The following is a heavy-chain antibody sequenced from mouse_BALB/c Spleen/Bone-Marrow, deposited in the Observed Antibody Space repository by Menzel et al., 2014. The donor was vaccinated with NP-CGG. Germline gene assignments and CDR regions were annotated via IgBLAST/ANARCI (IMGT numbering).Heavy chain of an antibody. D-gene: IGHD1-1*01. CDR2: INPRIGYT. J-gene: IGHJ2*01. V-gene: IGHV1-4*02. CDR3: AREGTYYAFFDY. Sequence: VQLQQSAAELARPGASVKLSCKASGYIFTSYTIQWIKQRPGQGLEWIGYINPRIGYTDYNQKFKDKTTLTADKSSSTTYMQRNSLTSEDSAVYYCAREGTYYAFFDYWGQGTTLTVSS. CDR1: GYIFTSYT.